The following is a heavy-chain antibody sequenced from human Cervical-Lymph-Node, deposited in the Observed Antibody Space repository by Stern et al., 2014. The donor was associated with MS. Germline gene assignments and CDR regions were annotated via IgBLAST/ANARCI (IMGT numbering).Heavy chain of an antibody. J-gene: IGHJ4*02. CDR2: ISSSSRTI. CDR3: ARSIVGATRQYFDY. CDR1: GFTFSSYS. D-gene: IGHD1-26*01. V-gene: IGHV3-48*02. Sequence: VQLVESGGGLVQPGGSLRLSCAASGFTFSSYSMNWVRQAPGKGLEWVSYISSSSRTIYYAASVKGRFTISRDNAKNSLYLQMNSLRDEDTAVYYCARSIVGATRQYFDYWGQGTLVTVSS.